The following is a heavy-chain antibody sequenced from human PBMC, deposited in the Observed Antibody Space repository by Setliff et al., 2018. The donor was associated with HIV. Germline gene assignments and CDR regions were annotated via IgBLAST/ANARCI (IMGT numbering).Heavy chain of an antibody. J-gene: IGHJ3*02. CDR3: AIYTYYYDSSGPPRAFAI. CDR2: INHSGST. D-gene: IGHD3-22*01. V-gene: IGHV4-34*01. Sequence: SETLSLTCAVYGGSFSGYYWSWIRQPPGKGLEWIGEINHSGSTNYNPSLKSRVTISVDTSKNQFSLKLSFVTAADTSVYYCAIYTYYYDSSGPPRAFAIWGQGTMVTVSS. CDR1: GGSFSGYY.